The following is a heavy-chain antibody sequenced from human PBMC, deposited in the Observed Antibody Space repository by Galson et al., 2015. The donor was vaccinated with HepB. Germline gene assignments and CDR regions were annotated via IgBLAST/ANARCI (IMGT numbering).Heavy chain of an antibody. Sequence: SLRLSCAASGFTFSSYAMHWVRQAPGKGLEWVAFIRYDGSNKYYADSVKGRFTISRDNSKNTLYLQMNSLRAEDTAVYYCAKVPTAMVSYYYYGMDVWGQGTTVTVSS. V-gene: IGHV3-30*02. CDR3: AKVPTAMVSYYYYGMDV. CDR1: GFTFSSYA. CDR2: IRYDGSNK. J-gene: IGHJ6*02. D-gene: IGHD5-18*01.